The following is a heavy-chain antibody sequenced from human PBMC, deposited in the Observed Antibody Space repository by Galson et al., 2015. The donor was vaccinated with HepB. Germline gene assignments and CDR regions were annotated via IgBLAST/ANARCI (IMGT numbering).Heavy chain of an antibody. D-gene: IGHD2-2*02. Sequence: SVKVSCKASGYTFTGYYMHWVRQAPGQGLEWMGWINPNSGGTNYAQKFQGRVTMTRDTSISTAYMELSRLRSDDTAVYYCARDGTSIVVVPAAIGYYYYYMDVWGKGTTVTVSS. CDR1: GYTFTGYY. CDR3: ARDGTSIVVVPAAIGYYYYYMDV. J-gene: IGHJ6*03. V-gene: IGHV1-2*02. CDR2: INPNSGGT.